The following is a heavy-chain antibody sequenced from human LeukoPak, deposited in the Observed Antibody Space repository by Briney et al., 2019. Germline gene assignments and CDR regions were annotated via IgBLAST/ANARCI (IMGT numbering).Heavy chain of an antibody. CDR2: IKQDGSEK. D-gene: IGHD6-6*01. Sequence: GGSLRLSCAASGFTFSSYWMSWVRQAPGKGLEWVANIKQDGSEKYYVDSVKGRFTISRDNAKNSLYLQMNSLRAEDTAVYYCARDSIAARGAFDIWGQGTLVTVSS. J-gene: IGHJ4*02. CDR1: GFTFSSYW. V-gene: IGHV3-7*01. CDR3: ARDSIAARGAFDI.